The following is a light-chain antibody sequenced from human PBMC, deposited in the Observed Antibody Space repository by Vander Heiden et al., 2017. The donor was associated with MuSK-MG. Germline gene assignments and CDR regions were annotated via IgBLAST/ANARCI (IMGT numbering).Light chain of an antibody. CDR3: CSYAGNSYVV. Sequence: SALTQPASVSGSAGQSITIACTGTSSDVGSYNLVSWYQQHPGKAPKLMIYEGSKRPSGVANRFSGSKSGNTASLTISGLQAEDEADYYCCSYAGNSYVVFGGGTKLTVL. J-gene: IGLJ2*01. V-gene: IGLV2-23*01. CDR2: EGS. CDR1: SSDVGSYNL.